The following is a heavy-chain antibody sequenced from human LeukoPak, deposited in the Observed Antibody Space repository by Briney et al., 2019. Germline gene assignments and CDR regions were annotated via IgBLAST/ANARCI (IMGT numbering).Heavy chain of an antibody. D-gene: IGHD6-19*01. V-gene: IGHV1-3*01. Sequence: GASVKVSCKASGYTFTSYAMHWVRQAPGQRLEWMGWINAGNGNTKYSQKFQGRVTITRDTSASTAYMELSSLRSEDTAVYYCATTPAVAAGLALYYFDYWGQGTLVTVSS. CDR1: GYTFTSYA. J-gene: IGHJ4*02. CDR2: INAGNGNT. CDR3: ATTPAVAAGLALYYFDY.